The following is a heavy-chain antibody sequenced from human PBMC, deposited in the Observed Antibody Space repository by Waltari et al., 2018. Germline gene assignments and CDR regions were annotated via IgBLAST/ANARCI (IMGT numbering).Heavy chain of an antibody. CDR2: IKQDGSEK. CDR1: GFTFSSYW. V-gene: IGHV3-7*01. D-gene: IGHD4-17*01. CDR3: ARDAGRDGDYVGYYYYYYMDV. J-gene: IGHJ6*03. Sequence: EVQLVESGGGLVQPGGSLRLSCAASGFTFSSYWMSWVRQAPGKGLEWVANIKQDGSEKYYVDSGKVRFTISRDNAKNSLYLQMNSLRAEDTAVYYCARDAGRDGDYVGYYYYYYMDVWGKGTTVTISS.